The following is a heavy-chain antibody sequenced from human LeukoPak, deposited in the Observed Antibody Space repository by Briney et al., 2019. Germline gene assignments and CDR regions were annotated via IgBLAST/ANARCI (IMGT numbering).Heavy chain of an antibody. D-gene: IGHD1-26*01. J-gene: IGHJ6*02. CDR1: GYTFTTYA. Sequence: ASVKASCKASGYTFTTYAILWVRQAPGQRLEWMGWINAAYGNTKYSQRFQGRVTITRDTFASTAYMELSSLRSEDTAVYYCARETMGATEGYYGMDVWGQGTTVTVSS. V-gene: IGHV1-3*01. CDR3: ARETMGATEGYYGMDV. CDR2: INAAYGNT.